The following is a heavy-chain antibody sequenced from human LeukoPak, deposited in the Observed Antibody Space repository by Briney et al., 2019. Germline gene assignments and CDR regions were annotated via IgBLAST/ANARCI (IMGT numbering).Heavy chain of an antibody. CDR2: ISGSGGST. CDR3: AKDRGIAAAGTSPSDY. V-gene: IGHV3-23*01. Sequence: PGGSLRLSCAASGFTFSSYTMSWVRQAPGKGLEWVTAISGSGGSTYYADSVKGRFTISRDNSKNTLYLQMNSLRAEDTAVYYCAKDRGIAAAGTSPSDYWGQGTLVTVSS. D-gene: IGHD6-13*01. J-gene: IGHJ4*02. CDR1: GFTFSSYT.